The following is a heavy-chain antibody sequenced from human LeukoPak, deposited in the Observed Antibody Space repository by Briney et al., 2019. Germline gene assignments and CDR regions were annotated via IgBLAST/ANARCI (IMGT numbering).Heavy chain of an antibody. J-gene: IGHJ1*01. Sequence: GGSLSLSCAASGFTFSSYAMSWVRQAPGKGLEWVSAISGSGGSTYYADSVKGRFTISRDNSKNTLYLQMNSLRAEDTAVYYCAKDRETTYYYDSSGYPEYFQHWGQGTLVTVSS. V-gene: IGHV3-23*01. D-gene: IGHD3-22*01. CDR2: ISGSGGST. CDR1: GFTFSSYA. CDR3: AKDRETTYYYDSSGYPEYFQH.